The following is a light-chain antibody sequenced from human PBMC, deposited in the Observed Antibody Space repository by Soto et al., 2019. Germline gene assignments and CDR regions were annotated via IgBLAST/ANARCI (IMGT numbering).Light chain of an antibody. V-gene: IGKV3-15*01. CDR1: QSVSSN. CDR2: YAS. Sequence: IVMTQSPATLSVSPGESATLSCRASQSVSSNLDWYQQKPVQAPRLLIYYASPRAIGIPARFSGSGSGTEFTLTICSLQSEDFAVYYCQQSNTWPRGTYGPGTKVDIK. CDR3: QQSNTWPRGT. J-gene: IGKJ3*01.